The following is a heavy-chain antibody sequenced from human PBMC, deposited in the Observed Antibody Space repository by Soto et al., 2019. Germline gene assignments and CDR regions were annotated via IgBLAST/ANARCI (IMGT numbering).Heavy chain of an antibody. J-gene: IGHJ4*02. CDR1: AFTFSSYA. CDR3: AKGRASDCPGCTQDY. CDR2: VSGSGDST. Sequence: SGGSLRLSCAASAFTFSSYAMSWVRQAPGKGLEWVSAVSGSGDSTYYADSVKGRFTISRDNSKNTLYLQMNSLRAEDTAVYYCAKGRASDCPGCTQDYWGQGTLVTVSS. D-gene: IGHD2-21*02. V-gene: IGHV3-23*01.